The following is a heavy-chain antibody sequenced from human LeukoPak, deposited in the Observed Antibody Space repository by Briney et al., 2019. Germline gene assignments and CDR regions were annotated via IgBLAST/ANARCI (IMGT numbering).Heavy chain of an antibody. D-gene: IGHD3-22*01. CDR1: GFTFSSYW. Sequence: GGSLRLSCAASGFTFSSYWIHWVRQAPGKGLVWVSRINSDGSSTSYADSVKGRFTISRDNAKNTLYLQMNSLRAEDTAVYYCARVRYYDSSGYFKIPHDAFDIWGQGTMVTVSS. J-gene: IGHJ3*02. V-gene: IGHV3-74*01. CDR3: ARVRYYDSSGYFKIPHDAFDI. CDR2: INSDGSST.